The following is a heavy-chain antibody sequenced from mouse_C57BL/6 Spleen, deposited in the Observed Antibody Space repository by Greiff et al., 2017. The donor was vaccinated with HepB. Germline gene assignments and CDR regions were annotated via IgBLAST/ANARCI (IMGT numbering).Heavy chain of an antibody. CDR3: AREAPKAMDY. CDR1: GYTFTSYW. D-gene: IGHD3-3*01. V-gene: IGHV1-50*01. CDR2: IDPSDSYT. Sequence: VQLQQPGAELVKPGASVKLSCKASGYTFTSYWMQWVKQRPGQGLEWIGEIDPSDSYTNYNQKFKGKATLTVDTSSSTAYMQLSSLTSEDSAVYYCAREAPKAMDYWGQGTSVTVSS. J-gene: IGHJ4*01.